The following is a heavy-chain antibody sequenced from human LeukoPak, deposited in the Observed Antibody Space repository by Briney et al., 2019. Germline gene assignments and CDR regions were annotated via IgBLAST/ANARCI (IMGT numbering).Heavy chain of an antibody. CDR3: ARSKQLDY. V-gene: IGHV3-48*02. D-gene: IGHD6-13*01. Sequence: PGGSLRLSCAVSGLIVSSNCMSWVRQAPGKGLEWVSYISPGSSTIYYADYVKGRFTISRDNAKNSLYLQMNSLRDEDTAVYYCARSKQLDYWGQGTLVTVSS. CDR1: GLIVSSNC. J-gene: IGHJ4*02. CDR2: ISPGSSTI.